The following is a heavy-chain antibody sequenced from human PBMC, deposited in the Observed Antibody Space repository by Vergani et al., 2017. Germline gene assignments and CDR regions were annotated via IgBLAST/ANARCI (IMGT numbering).Heavy chain of an antibody. CDR1: GFTFSTYW. Sequence: EVQLVESGGALVQPGGSLRLSCAASGFTFSTYWMQLVRQAPGKGLVWVSRINPDDSTTNYADSAKGRFTISRDNAKNTLYLQMNSLRVEDTAVYYCARDNWGTPSYWGQGTLVTVSS. J-gene: IGHJ4*02. CDR2: INPDDSTT. V-gene: IGHV3-74*01. D-gene: IGHD3-16*01. CDR3: ARDNWGTPSY.